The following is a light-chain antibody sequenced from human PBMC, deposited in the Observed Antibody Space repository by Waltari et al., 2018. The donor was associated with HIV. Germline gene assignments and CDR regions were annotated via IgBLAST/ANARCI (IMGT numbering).Light chain of an antibody. CDR2: LSSDGSH. J-gene: IGLJ3*02. V-gene: IGLV4-69*01. CDR1: SGHNSYD. CDR3: QTWGTGIQV. Sequence: QLVLTQSPSASASLGASVKRTCTLSSGHNSYDIAWPQQQPGKGPRYLMKLSSDGSHNKGDGIPYRFSGSSSGAERYLTISSLQSEDEADYYCQTWGTGIQVFGGGTKLTVV.